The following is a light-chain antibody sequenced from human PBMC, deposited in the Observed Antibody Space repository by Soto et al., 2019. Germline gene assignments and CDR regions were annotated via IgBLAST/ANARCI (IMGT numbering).Light chain of an antibody. CDR3: QQYGTSPWT. Sequence: EIVLTQSPDTLSLSPGERATLSCRASQSVDSKYLAWSQQKPGQAPRLVIYGASSRATGIPDRFSGSRSGTDFTLTISRLEPEDFAVYYCQQYGTSPWTFGQGTKVDI. J-gene: IGKJ1*01. CDR1: QSVDSKY. CDR2: GAS. V-gene: IGKV3-20*01.